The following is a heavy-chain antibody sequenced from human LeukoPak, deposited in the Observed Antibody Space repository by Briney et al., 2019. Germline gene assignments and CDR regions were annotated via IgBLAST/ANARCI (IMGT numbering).Heavy chain of an antibody. CDR2: INPSGGST. J-gene: IGHJ6*03. CDR1: GYAFTSYY. CDR3: ARDPSQSSYGDTIYYYYYYMDV. D-gene: IGHD4-17*01. V-gene: IGHV1-46*01. Sequence: GASVKVSCKASGYAFTSYYMHWVRQAPGQGLEWMGIINPSGGSTSYAQKFQGRVTMTRDMSTSTVYMELRSLRSDDTAVYYCARDPSQSSYGDTIYYYYYYMDVWGQGTLVTVSS.